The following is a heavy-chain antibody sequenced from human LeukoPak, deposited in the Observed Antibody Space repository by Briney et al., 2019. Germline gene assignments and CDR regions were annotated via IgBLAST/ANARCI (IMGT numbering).Heavy chain of an antibody. V-gene: IGHV1-46*01. Sequence: ASVKVSCKASGYTFTSYYMHWVRQAPGQGLEWMGIIKPSGGSTSYAQKFQGRVTMTRDTSTSTVYMELSSLRSEDTAVYYCARGGSTSRGYSSGWYYFDYWGQGTLVTVSS. CDR3: ARGGSTSRGYSSGWYYFDY. J-gene: IGHJ4*02. D-gene: IGHD6-19*01. CDR1: GYTFTSYY. CDR2: IKPSGGST.